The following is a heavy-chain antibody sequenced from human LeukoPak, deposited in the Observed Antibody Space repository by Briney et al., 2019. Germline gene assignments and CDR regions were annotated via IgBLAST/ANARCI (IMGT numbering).Heavy chain of an antibody. CDR2: ISGSGGNT. CDR3: ANGYSSGWYVFGY. Sequence: GGSLRLSCAASGFTFKNSAMNWVRQAPGKGLEWVSAISGSGGNTYYADSVKGRFTISRDNSKNTLYLQTNSLRAEDTAVYYCANGYSSGWYVFGYWGQGTLVIVSS. V-gene: IGHV3-23*01. J-gene: IGHJ4*02. CDR1: GFTFKNSA. D-gene: IGHD6-19*01.